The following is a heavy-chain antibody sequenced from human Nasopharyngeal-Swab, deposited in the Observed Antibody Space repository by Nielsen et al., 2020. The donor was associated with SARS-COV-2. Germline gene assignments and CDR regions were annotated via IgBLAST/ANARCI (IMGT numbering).Heavy chain of an antibody. CDR2: IYYSGSS. D-gene: IGHD3-10*01. J-gene: IGHJ6*03. CDR1: GGSISSSSYY. CDR3: ATMVYYYMDV. Sequence: SETLSLTCTVSGGSISSSSYYWGWLRPPPGKGLEWIGSIYYSGSSYYNPSLKSRVTISVDTSKNKFSLKLSSVTAADTAVYYCATMVYYYMDVWGKGTTVTVSS. V-gene: IGHV4-39*01.